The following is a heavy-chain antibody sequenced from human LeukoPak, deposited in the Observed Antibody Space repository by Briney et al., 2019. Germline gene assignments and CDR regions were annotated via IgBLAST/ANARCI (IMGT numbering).Heavy chain of an antibody. V-gene: IGHV3-7*01. CDR3: ARALEAGIFDI. J-gene: IGHJ3*02. CDR1: GFIFSSYW. CDR2: IKEDETAK. D-gene: IGHD6-13*01. Sequence: RAGGSLRLSCAASGFIFSSYWMAWVRQAPGKGLEWVANIKEDETAKYYVDSVRGRFTSSRDNAKNSLYLQMNSLRAEDTAVYYCARALEAGIFDIWGQGTLVTVSS.